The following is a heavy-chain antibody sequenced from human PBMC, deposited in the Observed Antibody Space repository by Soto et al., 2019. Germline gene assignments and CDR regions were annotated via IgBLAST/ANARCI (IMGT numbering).Heavy chain of an antibody. CDR2: IYYSGST. CDR1: GGSISSYY. D-gene: IGHD3-22*01. CDR3: ARLNYYYDSSGYYYFDY. J-gene: IGHJ4*02. V-gene: IGHV4-59*01. Sequence: SETLSLTCTVSGGSISSYYWSWIRQPPGKGLEWIGYIYYSGSTNYNPSLKSRVTISVDTSKNQFSLKLSSVTAADTAVYYCARLNYYYDSSGYYYFDYWGQGTLVTVSS.